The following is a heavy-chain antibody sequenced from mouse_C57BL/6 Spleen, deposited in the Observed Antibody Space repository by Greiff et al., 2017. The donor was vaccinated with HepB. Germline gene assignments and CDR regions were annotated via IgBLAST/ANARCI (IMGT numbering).Heavy chain of an antibody. CDR3: ARAGNYGIPFAY. D-gene: IGHD1-1*01. J-gene: IGHJ3*01. CDR1: GFTFSDYG. CDR2: ISSGSSTI. Sequence: EVMLVESGGGLVKPGGSLKLSCAASGFTFSDYGMHWVRQAPEKGLEWVAYISSGSSTIYYADTVKGRFTISRDNAKNTLFLQMTSLRSEDTAMYYCARAGNYGIPFAYWGQGTLVTVSA. V-gene: IGHV5-17*01.